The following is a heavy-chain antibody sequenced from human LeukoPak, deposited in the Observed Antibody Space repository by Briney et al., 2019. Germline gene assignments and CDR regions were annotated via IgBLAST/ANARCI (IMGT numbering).Heavy chain of an antibody. V-gene: IGHV3-23*01. CDR2: ISGSGGST. J-gene: IGHJ4*02. CDR1: GFAFSSYG. D-gene: IGHD3-9*01. CDR3: AKDRPLRYFDWLDY. Sequence: GGSLRLSCAASGFAFSSYGMSWVRQAPGKGLEWVSAISGSGGSTYYADSVKGRFTISRDNSKNTLYLQMNSLRAEDTAVYYCAKDRPLRYFDWLDYWGQGTLVTVSS.